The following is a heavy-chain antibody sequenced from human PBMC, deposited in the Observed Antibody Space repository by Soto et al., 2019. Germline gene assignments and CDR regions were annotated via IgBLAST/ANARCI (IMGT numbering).Heavy chain of an antibody. Sequence: HLQLQESVSGLVKPSQTLSLTCAVYGGSISSGDYSWNWIRQPPVTGLEWLGYIFHSGSTYYTPSLQRRVTISVDRYKHHFSLSLSSVTAADTAVDYCDRAQSGGYYSFDYWGQGILVTVSS. CDR1: GGSISSGDYS. D-gene: IGHD6-13*01. CDR3: DRAQSGGYYSFDY. J-gene: IGHJ4*02. V-gene: IGHV4-30-2*01. CDR2: IFHSGST.